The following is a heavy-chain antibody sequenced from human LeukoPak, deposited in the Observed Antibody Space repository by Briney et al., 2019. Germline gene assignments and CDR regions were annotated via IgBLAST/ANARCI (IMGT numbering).Heavy chain of an antibody. J-gene: IGHJ4*02. V-gene: IGHV3-21*06. D-gene: IGHD3/OR15-3a*01. CDR3: AKEGSLGWDLDY. CDR1: GFTFSSYN. CDR2: ISGSSNYI. Sequence: GGSLRLSCAASGFTFSSYNMNWVRQAPGKGLEWVSSISGSSNYIYYADSVKGRFTISRDNSKNTLYLQMNSLRPEDTAVYYCAKEGSLGWDLDYWGQGTLVTVSS.